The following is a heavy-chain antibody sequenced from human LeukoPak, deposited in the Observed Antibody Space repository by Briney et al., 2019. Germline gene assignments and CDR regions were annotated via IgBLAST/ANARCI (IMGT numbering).Heavy chain of an antibody. J-gene: IGHJ6*02. CDR3: ADPKGEEGMDV. CDR1: GGSFSGYY. CDR2: INHSGST. V-gene: IGHV4-34*01. Sequence: SESLSLTCAVYGGSFSGYYWSWVRQPPGKGLEWIGEINHSGSTNYNPSFKSRVTISVDTSKNQFSLKLSSVTAADPAVYYCADPKGEEGMDVWGQGTTVTVSS. D-gene: IGHD1-26*01.